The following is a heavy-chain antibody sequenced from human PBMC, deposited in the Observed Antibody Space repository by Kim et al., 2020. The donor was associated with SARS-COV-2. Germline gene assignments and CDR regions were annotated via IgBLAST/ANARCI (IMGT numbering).Heavy chain of an antibody. V-gene: IGHV1-69*04. Sequence: SVKVSCKASGGTFSSYAISWVRQAPGQGLEWMGRIIPILGIANYAQKFQGRVTITADKSTSTAYMELSSLRSEDTAVYYCARARMAYSSGWYLDFDYWGQGTLVTVSS. CDR1: GGTFSSYA. J-gene: IGHJ4*02. D-gene: IGHD6-19*01. CDR2: IIPILGIA. CDR3: ARARMAYSSGWYLDFDY.